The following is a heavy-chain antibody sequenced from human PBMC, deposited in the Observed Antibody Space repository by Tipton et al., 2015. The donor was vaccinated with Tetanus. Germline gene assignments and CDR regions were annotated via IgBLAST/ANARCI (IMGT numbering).Heavy chain of an antibody. CDR3: ARDHSSAWPAPAS. CDR1: GFTFNNYA. D-gene: IGHD3-22*01. CDR2: TSFDGKTN. Sequence: SLRLSCIASGFTFNNYAMHWVRQAPGKGLEWVAITSFDGKTNFYADSVKGRFIISRDNSKNTVYLQMNGLRPEDTAVYYCARDHSSAWPAPASWGQGTLVTVSS. J-gene: IGHJ5*02. V-gene: IGHV3-30*04.